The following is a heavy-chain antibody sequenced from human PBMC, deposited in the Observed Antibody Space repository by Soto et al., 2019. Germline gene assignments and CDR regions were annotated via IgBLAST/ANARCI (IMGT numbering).Heavy chain of an antibody. Sequence: GGSLRLSCAASGVTFSSYSMNWVRQAPGKGLEWVSSISSSSSYIYYADSVKGRFTISRDNAKNSLYLQMNSLRAEDTAVYYCARESYDFWSGSLYYFDYWGQGTLVTVSS. D-gene: IGHD3-3*01. J-gene: IGHJ4*02. V-gene: IGHV3-21*01. CDR2: ISSSSSYI. CDR1: GVTFSSYS. CDR3: ARESYDFWSGSLYYFDY.